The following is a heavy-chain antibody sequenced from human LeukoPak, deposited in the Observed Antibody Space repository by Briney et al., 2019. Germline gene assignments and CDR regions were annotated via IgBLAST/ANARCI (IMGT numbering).Heavy chain of an antibody. Sequence: GGSLRLSCAASGFTFSSDAMSWVRQAPGKGLEWVGFIRSKPYGGTTEYAASVKGRFTISRDDSKSIASLQMNSLKTEDTAVYYCTRARSITGTTGDYWGQGTLVTVSS. V-gene: IGHV3-49*04. CDR1: GFTFSSDA. CDR2: IRSKPYGGTT. J-gene: IGHJ4*02. D-gene: IGHD1-7*01. CDR3: TRARSITGTTGDY.